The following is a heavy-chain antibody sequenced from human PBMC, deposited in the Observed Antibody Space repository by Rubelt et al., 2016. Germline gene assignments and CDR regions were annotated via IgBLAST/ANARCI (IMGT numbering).Heavy chain of an antibody. CDR2: IRSKAYGGTT. CDR3: TRDGSGSYGFNKAFDI. Sequence: EVQLVESGGGLVQPGGSLRLSCAASGFTFTDHYMDWVRQAPGKGLEWVSFIRSKAYGGTTEYAASVKGRFTISRDDSKSIAYLQMNSLKTEDTAVYYCTRDGSGSYGFNKAFDIWGQGTMVTVSS. V-gene: IGHV3-49*04. J-gene: IGHJ3*02. D-gene: IGHD4-17*01. CDR1: GFTFTDHY.